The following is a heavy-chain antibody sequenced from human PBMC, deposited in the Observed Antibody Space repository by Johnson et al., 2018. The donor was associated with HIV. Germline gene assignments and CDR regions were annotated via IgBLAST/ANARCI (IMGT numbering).Heavy chain of an antibody. CDR1: GFTFSSYG. V-gene: IGHV3-33*08. D-gene: IGHD3-9*01. J-gene: IGHJ3*02. Sequence: VQLLESGGGVVQPGRSLRLSCAASGFTFSSYGMHWVRQATGKGLEWVAVIWYDGRNKYYADSVKGRFTISRDNSKNTLYLQMNSLRAEDTAVYYCATVSFDWLVDAFDIWGQGTMVTVSS. CDR2: IWYDGRNK. CDR3: ATVSFDWLVDAFDI.